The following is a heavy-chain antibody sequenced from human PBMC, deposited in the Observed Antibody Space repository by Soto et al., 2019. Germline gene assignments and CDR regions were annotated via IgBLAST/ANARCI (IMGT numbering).Heavy chain of an antibody. D-gene: IGHD3-3*01. Sequence: SVKVSSKAPGYTFTIYSMRWVRQAHGQRLEWMGWINAGNGNTKYSQKFQGRVTITRDTSVSTAYMELSSLRSEDTAVYYCASSTIFGVVMAQGMDVWGQGTTVTVSS. CDR3: ASSTIFGVVMAQGMDV. CDR2: INAGNGNT. CDR1: GYTFTIYS. V-gene: IGHV1-3*01. J-gene: IGHJ6*02.